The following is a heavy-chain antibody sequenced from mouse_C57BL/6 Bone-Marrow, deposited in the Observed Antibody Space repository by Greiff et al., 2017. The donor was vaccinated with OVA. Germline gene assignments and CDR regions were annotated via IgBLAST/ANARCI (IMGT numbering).Heavy chain of an antibody. CDR1: GYTFTSYW. CDR3: ARLNEGFAY. V-gene: IGHV1-69*01. Sequence: VQLQQPGAELVMPGASVKLSCKASGYTFTSYWMHWVKQRPGQGLEWIGEIDPSDSYTNYKQKFKGKSTLTVDKSSSTAYMQLSSLTSEDSAVYYCARLNEGFAYWGQGTLVTVSA. CDR2: IDPSDSYT. J-gene: IGHJ3*01.